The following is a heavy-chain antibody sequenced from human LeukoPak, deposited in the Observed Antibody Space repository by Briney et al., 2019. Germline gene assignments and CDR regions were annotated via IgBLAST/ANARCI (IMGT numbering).Heavy chain of an antibody. CDR3: AKVGSEYQLLYVRFDY. CDR2: ISGSGGST. D-gene: IGHD2-2*02. CDR1: GFTFSSYA. Sequence: SGGSLRLSCAASGFTFSSYAMSWVRQAPGKGLEWVSAISGSGGSTYYADSVKGRFTISRDNSKNTLYLQMNSLRAEDTAVYYFAKVGSEYQLLYVRFDYWGQGTLVTVSS. V-gene: IGHV3-23*01. J-gene: IGHJ4*02.